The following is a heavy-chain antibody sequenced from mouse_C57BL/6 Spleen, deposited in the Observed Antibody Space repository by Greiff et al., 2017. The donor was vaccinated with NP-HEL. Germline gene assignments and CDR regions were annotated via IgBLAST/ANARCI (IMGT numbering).Heavy chain of an antibody. D-gene: IGHD2-3*01. Sequence: QVQLQQPGAELVKPGASVKLSCKASGYTFTSYWMQWVKQRPGQGLEWIGEIDPSDSYTNYNQKFKGKATLTVDTSSSTAYMQLSSLTSEDSAVYYCARVGDGYRYAMDYWGQGTSVTVSS. CDR2: IDPSDSYT. CDR3: ARVGDGYRYAMDY. CDR1: GYTFTSYW. V-gene: IGHV1-50*01. J-gene: IGHJ4*01.